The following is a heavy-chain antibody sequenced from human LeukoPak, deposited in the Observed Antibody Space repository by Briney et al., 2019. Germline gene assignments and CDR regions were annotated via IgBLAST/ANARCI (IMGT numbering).Heavy chain of an antibody. CDR1: GGSISSSDYY. D-gene: IGHD3-10*01. Sequence: SETLSLTCTVSGGSISSSDYYWGWIRQPPGKGLEWIGSIYYSGSTYYNPSLKSRVTISVDTSKNQFSLKLSSVTAADTAVYYCARVPPGAPFDYWGQGTLVTVSS. J-gene: IGHJ4*02. V-gene: IGHV4-39*01. CDR2: IYYSGST. CDR3: ARVPPGAPFDY.